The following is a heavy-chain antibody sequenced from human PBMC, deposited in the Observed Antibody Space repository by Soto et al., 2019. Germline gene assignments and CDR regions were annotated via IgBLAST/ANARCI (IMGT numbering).Heavy chain of an antibody. CDR2: INSDGSST. Sequence: PGGSLRLSCTSGGFTFSSHWMRWVRQAPGKGLVWVSRINSDGSSTTYADSVKGRFTISRDNAKNTLYLQMNSLRAEDTGFYYCARDRNYYETDYWGQGSLVTVSS. D-gene: IGHD3-22*01. V-gene: IGHV3-74*01. CDR3: ARDRNYYETDY. J-gene: IGHJ4*02. CDR1: GFTFSSHW.